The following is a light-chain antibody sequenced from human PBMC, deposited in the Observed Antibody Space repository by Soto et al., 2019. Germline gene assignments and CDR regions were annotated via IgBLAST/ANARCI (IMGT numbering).Light chain of an antibody. CDR1: SSDVGCYNY. CDR2: DVS. Sequence: QSALTQPASVSGSPGQSITISCTGTSSDVGCYNYVSWYQQHPGKAPKLMIYDVSNRPSGVSKRFSGSKSGNTASLTISGLQAEDEADYYCSSYTSSSTPLFGGGTQLTVL. J-gene: IGLJ2*01. V-gene: IGLV2-14*01. CDR3: SSYTSSSTPL.